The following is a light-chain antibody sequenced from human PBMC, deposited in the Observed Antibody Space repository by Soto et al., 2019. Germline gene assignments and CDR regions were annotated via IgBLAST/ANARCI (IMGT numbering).Light chain of an antibody. CDR1: QSLLHTGVSLR. V-gene: IGKV2-30*02. CDR2: GAS. Sequence: DVVMTQSPLSLSVTLGQPASISCRSSQSLLHTGVSLRLDWFQQRPGQSPSRLFYGASNRDSGVSDRFRASGSVTGYTQKISRAEAEHVGVCYCAKYTYWPHYFGKWTRLEIE. CDR3: AKYTYWPHY. J-gene: IGKJ2*01.